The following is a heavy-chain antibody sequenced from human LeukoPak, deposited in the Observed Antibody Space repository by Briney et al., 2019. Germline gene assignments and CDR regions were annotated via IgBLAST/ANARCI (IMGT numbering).Heavy chain of an antibody. CDR2: ISSSSSTI. CDR3: ASGPKTSFDY. J-gene: IGHJ4*02. CDR1: GFTFSSYS. Sequence: AGGSLRLSCAASGFTFSSYSMNWVRQAPGKGLEWVSYISSSSSTIYYADSVKGRFTISRDNAKNSLYLQVNSLRVEDTAVYYCASGPKTSFDYWGQGTLVTVPS. V-gene: IGHV3-48*01.